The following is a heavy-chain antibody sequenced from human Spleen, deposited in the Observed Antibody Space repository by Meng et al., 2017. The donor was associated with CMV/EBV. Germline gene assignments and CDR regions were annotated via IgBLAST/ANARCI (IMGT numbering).Heavy chain of an antibody. J-gene: IGHJ3*02. CDR3: AREIFGVGPDAFDI. Sequence: SGFTFSGYAMSWVRQAPGQGLEWVSDISGSGGSTYYANSVKGRFTMSRDNSKNTVDLQMNSLRVEDTVIYYCAREIFGVGPDAFDIWGQGTVVTVSS. V-gene: IGHV3-23*01. D-gene: IGHD3-3*01. CDR2: ISGSGGST. CDR1: GFTFSGYA.